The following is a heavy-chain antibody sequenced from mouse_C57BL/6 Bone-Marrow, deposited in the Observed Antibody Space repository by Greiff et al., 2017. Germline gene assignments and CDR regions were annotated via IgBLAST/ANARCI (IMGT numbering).Heavy chain of an antibody. CDR3: ARGGYGNYPLAY. Sequence: DVKLVESGPGLVKPSQSLSLTCSVTGYSITSGYYWNWIRQFPGNKLEWMGYISYDGSNNYNPSLKNRISITRDTSKNQFFLKLNSVTTEDTATYYCARGGYGNYPLAYWGQGTLVTVSA. V-gene: IGHV3-6*01. CDR2: ISYDGSN. CDR1: GYSITSGYY. J-gene: IGHJ3*01. D-gene: IGHD2-1*01.